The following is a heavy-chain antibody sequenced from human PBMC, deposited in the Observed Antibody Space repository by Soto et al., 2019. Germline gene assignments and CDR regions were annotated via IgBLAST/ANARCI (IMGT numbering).Heavy chain of an antibody. V-gene: IGHV4-34*01. CDR3: ARGVDTAMAFDY. D-gene: IGHD5-18*01. CDR2: INHSGST. Sequence: SETLSLTCAVYGGSFSGYYWSWIRQPPGKGLEWIGEINHSGSTNYSPSLKSRVTISVDTSKNQFSLKLSSVTAADTAVYYCARGVDTAMAFDYWGQGTLVTVSS. CDR1: GGSFSGYY. J-gene: IGHJ4*02.